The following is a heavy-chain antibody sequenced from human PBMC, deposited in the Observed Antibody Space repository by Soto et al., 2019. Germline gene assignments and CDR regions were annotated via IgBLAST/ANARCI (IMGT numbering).Heavy chain of an antibody. CDR2: IYYAGST. CDR1: GGSMISYY. D-gene: IGHD1-26*01. CDR3: ARLIGNSWLDS. J-gene: IGHJ5*01. Sequence: SETLSLTCTVSGGSMISYYWSWIRQPPGKGLERIGFIYYAGSTKYNPSLNSRISINPDTSNNQVSLQLNSVTPDDTAVYYCARLIGNSWLDSWGQGTLVTVSS. V-gene: IGHV4-59*08.